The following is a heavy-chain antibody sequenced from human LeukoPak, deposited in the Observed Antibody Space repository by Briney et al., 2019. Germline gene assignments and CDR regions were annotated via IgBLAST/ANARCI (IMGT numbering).Heavy chain of an antibody. D-gene: IGHD6-25*01. CDR1: GYTFSLYA. Sequence: GGSLRLSCAASGYTFSLYAMHWVRQAPGKGLEWVAVISSDGSDKYYADSVKGRFTISRDTSKNTVYLQINSPRGEDTAVYSCARDQNMGSSGLLYNWFDPWGQGTLVTVSS. CDR2: ISSDGSDK. J-gene: IGHJ5*02. V-gene: IGHV3-30*04. CDR3: ARDQNMGSSGLLYNWFDP.